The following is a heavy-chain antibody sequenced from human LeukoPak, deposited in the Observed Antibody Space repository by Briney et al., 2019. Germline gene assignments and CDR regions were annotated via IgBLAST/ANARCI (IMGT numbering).Heavy chain of an antibody. V-gene: IGHV3-21*01. D-gene: IGHD6-13*01. CDR2: ISSSSAYI. Sequence: GGSLRLSCAASGITFSSYSMNWVRQAPGKGLEWVSDISSSSAYIHYADSVKGRFTISRDNAKNSLYLRMNSLRVEDTAVYYCARGAAAGRGSNWFDPWGQGTLVIVSS. CDR1: GITFSSYS. CDR3: ARGAAAGRGSNWFDP. J-gene: IGHJ5*02.